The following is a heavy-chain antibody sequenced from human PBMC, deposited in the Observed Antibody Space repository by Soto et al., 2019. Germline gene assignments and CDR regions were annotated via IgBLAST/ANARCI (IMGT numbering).Heavy chain of an antibody. CDR3: ASHLLGNDPVYYYGMDV. Sequence: GESLKISCKGSGYSFTSYWIGWVRQMPGKGLEWMGIIYPGDSDTRYSPSFQGQVTISADKSISTAYLQWSSLKASDTAMYYCASHLLGNDPVYYYGMDVWGQGTTVTVSS. J-gene: IGHJ6*02. CDR1: GYSFTSYW. V-gene: IGHV5-51*01. D-gene: IGHD7-27*01. CDR2: IYPGDSDT.